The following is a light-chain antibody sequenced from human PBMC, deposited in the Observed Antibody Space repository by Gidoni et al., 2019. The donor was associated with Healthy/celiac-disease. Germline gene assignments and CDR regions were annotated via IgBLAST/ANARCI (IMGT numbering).Light chain of an antibody. Sequence: QSALTQPASVSGSPGPSVTISCPGTSSDVGGYNYVSWYQQHPGKAPKLRIYDVSNRPSGVSNRFSGSKSGNTASLTISGLQAEDEADYYCSSYTSSSTGVFGGGTKLTVL. V-gene: IGLV2-14*01. CDR3: SSYTSSSTGV. CDR2: DVS. J-gene: IGLJ3*02. CDR1: SSDVGGYNY.